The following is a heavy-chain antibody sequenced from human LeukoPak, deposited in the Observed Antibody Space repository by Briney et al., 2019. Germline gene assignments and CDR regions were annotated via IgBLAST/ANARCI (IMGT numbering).Heavy chain of an antibody. J-gene: IGHJ5*02. Sequence: SETLSLTCTVSGGSISSSSYYWGWIRQPPGKGLEWIGYIYYSGSTNYNPSLKSRVTISVDTSKNQFSLKLSSVTAADTAVYYCARVRDSSGYDWFDPWGQGTLVTVSS. CDR3: ARVRDSSGYDWFDP. CDR1: GGSISSSSYY. D-gene: IGHD3-22*01. CDR2: IYYSGST. V-gene: IGHV4-61*05.